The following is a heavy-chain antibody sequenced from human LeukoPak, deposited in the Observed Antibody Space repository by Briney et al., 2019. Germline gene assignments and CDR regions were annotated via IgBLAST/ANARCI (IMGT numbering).Heavy chain of an antibody. D-gene: IGHD6-6*01. Sequence: ASVKVSCKASGYTFTSYGISWVRQAPGQGLEWMGGIIPIFGTANYAQKFQGRVTITADESTSTAYMELSSLRSEDTAVYYCARDGYSSSSFTPFDYWGQGTLVTVSS. CDR2: IIPIFGTA. J-gene: IGHJ4*02. CDR3: ARDGYSSSSFTPFDY. V-gene: IGHV1-69*13. CDR1: GYTFTSYG.